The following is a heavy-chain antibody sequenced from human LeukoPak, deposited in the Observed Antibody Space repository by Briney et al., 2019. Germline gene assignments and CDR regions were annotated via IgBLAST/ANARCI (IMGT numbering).Heavy chain of an antibody. CDR2: ISNSVALRV. V-gene: IGHV3-48*04. CDR3: ARAFNDAFDI. J-gene: IGHJ3*02. Sequence: GGSLRLSCAASGFTFSSYSMNWVRQAPGKGLEWVSYISNSVALRVYNADSVKGRFTISRDNTKNSPYLQMNSLRAEDTAVYYCARAFNDAFDIWGQGTMVTVSS. CDR1: GFTFSSYS.